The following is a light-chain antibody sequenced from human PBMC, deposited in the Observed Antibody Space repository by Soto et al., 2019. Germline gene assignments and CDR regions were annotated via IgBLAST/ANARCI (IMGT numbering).Light chain of an antibody. J-gene: IGLJ1*01. CDR2: EDD. Sequence: QSALTQPAPVSGSPGQSITISCTGTSSDVGSYNLVSWYQHHPGKAPKIIIYEDDKRPSGVSYRFSGSKSGHTASLTISGLQAEDEADYYCCSYAGSSSFVFGIGTKVTVL. CDR3: CSYAGSSSFV. V-gene: IGLV2-23*01. CDR1: SSDVGSYNL.